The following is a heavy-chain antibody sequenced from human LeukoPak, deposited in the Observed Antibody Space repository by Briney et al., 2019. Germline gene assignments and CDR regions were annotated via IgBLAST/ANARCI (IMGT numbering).Heavy chain of an antibody. D-gene: IGHD4-23*01. V-gene: IGHV4-34*01. CDR3: ARGYGGNTSAHDY. CDR1: GGSFSGYY. Sequence: TSSETLSLTCAVYGGSFSGYYWSWIRQPPGKGLEWIGEINHSGSTNYNPSLESRVTISVDTSKNQFSLKLSSVTAADTAVYYCARGYGGNTSAHDYWGQGTLVTVSS. J-gene: IGHJ4*02. CDR2: INHSGST.